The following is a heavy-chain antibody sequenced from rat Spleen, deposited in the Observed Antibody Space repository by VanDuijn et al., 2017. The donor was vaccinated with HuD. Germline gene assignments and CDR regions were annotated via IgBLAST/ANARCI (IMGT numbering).Heavy chain of an antibody. V-gene: IGHV5S13*01. J-gene: IGHJ2*01. CDR2: ISPGGGST. CDR3: AVAGYGY. Sequence: EVQLVESGGGLVQPGRSLKLSCVVSGFTFSDYNMAWVRQAPTKGLEWVAYISPGGGSTYYRDSVKGRFTISRDNAENTAYLQMNSLWSEDTATYYCAVAGYGYWGQGVVVTVSS. D-gene: IGHD4-3*01. CDR1: GFTFSDYN.